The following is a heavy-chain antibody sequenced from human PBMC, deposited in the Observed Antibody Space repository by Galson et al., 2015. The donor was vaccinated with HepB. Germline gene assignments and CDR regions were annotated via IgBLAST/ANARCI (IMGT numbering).Heavy chain of an antibody. Sequence: SLRLSCAASGFTFSNAWMSWVRQAPGKGLEWVGRIKSKTDGGTTDYAAPVKGRFTISRDDSKNTLYLQMNSLKTEDTVVYYCTTGRAGLELPRDAFDIWGQGTMVTVSS. CDR3: TTGRAGLELPRDAFDI. CDR2: IKSKTDGGTT. CDR1: GFTFSNAW. J-gene: IGHJ3*02. V-gene: IGHV3-15*01. D-gene: IGHD1-7*01.